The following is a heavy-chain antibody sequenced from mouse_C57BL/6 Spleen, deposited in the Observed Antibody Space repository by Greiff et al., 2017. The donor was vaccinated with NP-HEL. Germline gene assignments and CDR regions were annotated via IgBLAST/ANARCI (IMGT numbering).Heavy chain of an antibody. CDR2: INPNNGGT. Sequence: VQLQQSGPELVKPGASVKISCKASGYTFTDYYMNWVKQSHGKSLEWIGDINPNNGGTSYNQKFKGKATLTVDKSSSTAYMELRSLTSEDSAVYYCARGGFYYGNYVGVWFAYWGQGTLVTVSA. J-gene: IGHJ3*01. D-gene: IGHD2-1*01. CDR1: GYTFTDYY. V-gene: IGHV1-26*01. CDR3: ARGGFYYGNYVGVWFAY.